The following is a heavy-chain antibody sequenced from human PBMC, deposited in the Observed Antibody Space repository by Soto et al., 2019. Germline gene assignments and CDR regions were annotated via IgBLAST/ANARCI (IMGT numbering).Heavy chain of an antibody. CDR2: INAGNGNT. Sequence: ASVKVSCKASGYTFTSYAMHWVRQAPGQRPEWMGWINAGNGNTNYAQKFQGRVTMTRDTSTSTVYMELSSLRSEDTAVYYCAVYSSSWYQNFDYWGQGTLVTVSS. D-gene: IGHD6-13*01. V-gene: IGHV1-3*01. J-gene: IGHJ4*02. CDR3: AVYSSSWYQNFDY. CDR1: GYTFTSYA.